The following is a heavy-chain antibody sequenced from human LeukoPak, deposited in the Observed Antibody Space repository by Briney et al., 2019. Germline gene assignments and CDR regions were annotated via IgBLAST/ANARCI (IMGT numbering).Heavy chain of an antibody. CDR1: GFTFSSYA. CDR3: AKRSGSSGWYVPCDY. CDR2: ISGSGSST. D-gene: IGHD6-19*01. J-gene: IGHJ4*02. V-gene: IGHV3-23*01. Sequence: RTGGSLRLSCAASGFTFSSYAMSWVRQAPGKGLEWVSSISGSGSSTYYADSVKGRFTISRDNSKNTLYLQMNSPRAEDTAVYYCAKRSGSSGWYVPCDYWGQGTLVTVSS.